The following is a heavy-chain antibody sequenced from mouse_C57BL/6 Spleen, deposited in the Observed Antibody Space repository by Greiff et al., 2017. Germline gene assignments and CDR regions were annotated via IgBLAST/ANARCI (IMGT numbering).Heavy chain of an antibody. Sequence: VQLQQSGPELVKPGASVKISCKASGYAFSRSWLNWVKQRPGTGLEWIGRIYPGDGDTKYNGKFKGKATLTADKSSSTAYMQLSSLTSDDSAVYFCALYYYGSSYDYAMDYWGQGTSVTVSS. CDR3: ALYYYGSSYDYAMDY. CDR2: IYPGDGDT. D-gene: IGHD1-1*01. J-gene: IGHJ4*01. V-gene: IGHV1-82*01. CDR1: GYAFSRSW.